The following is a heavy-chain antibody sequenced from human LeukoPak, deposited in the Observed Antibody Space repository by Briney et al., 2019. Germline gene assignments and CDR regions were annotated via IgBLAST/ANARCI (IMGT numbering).Heavy chain of an antibody. J-gene: IGHJ6*03. CDR2: ISTNSGTT. V-gene: IGHV1-18*04. CDR1: GNTFTDYY. Sequence: ASVNVSCKASGNTFTDYYMHWVRQAAGQGREWMGWISTNSGTTNYAHNLQGRLTMTTDTSTSTAYMELRNLKSDDTAVYYCARSGGYYFYMDVWGKGTTVTVSS. CDR3: ARSGGYYFYMDV. D-gene: IGHD1-26*01.